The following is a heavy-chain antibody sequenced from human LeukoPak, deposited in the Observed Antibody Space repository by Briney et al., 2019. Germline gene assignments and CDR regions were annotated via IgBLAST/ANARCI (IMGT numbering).Heavy chain of an antibody. CDR1: GYTFTSYG. V-gene: IGHV1-18*01. Sequence: ASVTVSFKASGYTFTSYGISWVRQAPGQGLEWMGWISAYNGNTNYAQKLQGRVTITTDTSTSTAYLELRSLRSDDAAVYYCARDPGDYYYGMDVWGQGTTVTVSS. CDR3: ARDPGDYYYGMDV. CDR2: ISAYNGNT. J-gene: IGHJ6*01.